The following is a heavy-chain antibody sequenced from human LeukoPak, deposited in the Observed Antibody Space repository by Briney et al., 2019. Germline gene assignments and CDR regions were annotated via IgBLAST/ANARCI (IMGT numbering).Heavy chain of an antibody. J-gene: IGHJ3*02. CDR3: ARDGRLQFYAFDI. V-gene: IGHV4-39*07. Sequence: SETLSLTCTVSGSSISSSSYYWGWIRQPPGKGLEWIGTIYYSGSTYYNPSLKSRVTISVDTSKNQFSLKLTSVTAADTAVYYCARDGRLQFYAFDIWGQGTMVTVSS. CDR2: IYYSGST. D-gene: IGHD5-24*01. CDR1: GSSISSSSYY.